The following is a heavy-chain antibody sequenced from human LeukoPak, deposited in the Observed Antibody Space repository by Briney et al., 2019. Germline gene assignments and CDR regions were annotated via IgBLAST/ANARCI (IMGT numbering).Heavy chain of an antibody. J-gene: IGHJ4*02. V-gene: IGHV4-59*12. CDR3: ARVGIYYDSSRGYYFDY. CDR1: GGSISSYY. D-gene: IGHD3-22*01. CDR2: IYYSGST. Sequence: SETLSLTCTVSGGSISSYYWSWIRQPPGKGLEWIGYIYYSGSTNYNPSLKSRVTISVDTSKNQFSLKLSSVTAADTAVYYCARVGIYYDSSRGYYFDYWGQGTLVTVSS.